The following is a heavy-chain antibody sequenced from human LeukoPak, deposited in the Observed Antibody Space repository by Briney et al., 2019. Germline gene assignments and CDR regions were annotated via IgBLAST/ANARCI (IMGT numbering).Heavy chain of an antibody. CDR2: IYSGGST. Sequence: GGSLRLSCAASGFTVSSNYMSWVRQAPGKGLEWVSVIYSGGSTYYADSVKGRFTTSRDNSKNTLFLQMNSLRAEDTAVYYCARDSPRERTAAAHAEYFQHWGQGTLVTVSS. CDR3: ARDSPRERTAAAHAEYFQH. D-gene: IGHD6-13*01. CDR1: GFTVSSNY. J-gene: IGHJ1*01. V-gene: IGHV3-53*01.